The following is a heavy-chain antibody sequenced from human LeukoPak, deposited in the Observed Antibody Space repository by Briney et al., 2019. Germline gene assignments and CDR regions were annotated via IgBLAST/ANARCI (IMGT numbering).Heavy chain of an antibody. CDR2: ISGSVGNT. Sequence: GGSLRLSCAASGFTFSSYAMSWVRQPPGKGLNWVSSISGSVGNTFYADSVKGRFTISRDNSKNTLYLQMNSLRAEDTAVYYCARDWPSEWQHLPDYDAVDIWGQGTMVTVPP. CDR1: GFTFSSYA. CDR3: ARDWPSEWQHLPDYDAVDI. V-gene: IGHV3-23*01. D-gene: IGHD6-13*01. J-gene: IGHJ3*02.